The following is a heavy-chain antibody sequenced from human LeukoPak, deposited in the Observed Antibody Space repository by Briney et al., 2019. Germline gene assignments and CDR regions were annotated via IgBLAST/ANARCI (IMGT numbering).Heavy chain of an antibody. CDR2: ITADAGRT. CDR3: ARAPVTSCRGAYCYPFDY. CDR1: GFTFSSSA. D-gene: IGHD2-21*01. J-gene: IGHJ4*02. Sequence: GGSLRLSCIASGFTFSSSAMSWVRQAPGKGLEWVSTITADAGRTDYADSVKGRFTISRDNSKNTLYLQMNSLRVEDAAVYYCARAPVTSCRGAYCYPFDYWGQGTLVTVSS. V-gene: IGHV3-23*01.